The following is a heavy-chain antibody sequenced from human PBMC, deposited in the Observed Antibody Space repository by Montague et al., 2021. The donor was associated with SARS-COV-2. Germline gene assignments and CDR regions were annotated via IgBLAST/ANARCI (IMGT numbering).Heavy chain of an antibody. D-gene: IGHD6-19*01. CDR1: GFTFSSYE. CDR2: ISSSGSTI. J-gene: IGHJ4*02. CDR3: SWDGALYSSGWWGGDFDY. Sequence: SLRLSCAASGFTFSSYEMNWVRQAPGKGLEWVSYISSSGSTIYXXXSXXXRFXISRDNAKNSLYLQLHSQSAEDTAASYCSWDGALYSSGWWGGDFDYWGQGTLVTVSS. V-gene: IGHV3-48*03.